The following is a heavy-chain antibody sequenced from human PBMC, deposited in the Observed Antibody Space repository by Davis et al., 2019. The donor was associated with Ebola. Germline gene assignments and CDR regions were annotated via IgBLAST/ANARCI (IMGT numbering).Heavy chain of an antibody. CDR2: ISVGTGTI. D-gene: IGHD2-21*02. CDR3: ARGRDYAFDI. V-gene: IGHV3-48*02. Sequence: GESLKISCAASGFTFSGSSMHWVRRAPGKGLEWVSHISVGTGTIEYADSVKGRFTMSRDNAKNSLYLQMNTLRDEDTAVYYCARGRDYAFDIWGQGTMVTVSS. CDR1: GFTFSGSS. J-gene: IGHJ3*02.